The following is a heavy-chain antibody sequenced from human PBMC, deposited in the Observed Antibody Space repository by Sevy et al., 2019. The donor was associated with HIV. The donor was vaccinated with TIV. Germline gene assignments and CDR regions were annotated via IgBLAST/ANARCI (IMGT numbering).Heavy chain of an antibody. CDR2: ISASAGST. D-gene: IGHD3-10*01. V-gene: IGHV3-23*01. CDR1: GFTFSTYA. J-gene: IGHJ4*02. Sequence: GGSLRLSCAASGFTFSTYAMTWVRQAPGKGLEWVSVISASAGSTYSSDSVKGRFTISRDDSKNTLYLQMNSLRAEDTAVYYCAKDRVSGTYYTGDFDYWGQGTLVTVSS. CDR3: AKDRVSGTYYTGDFDY.